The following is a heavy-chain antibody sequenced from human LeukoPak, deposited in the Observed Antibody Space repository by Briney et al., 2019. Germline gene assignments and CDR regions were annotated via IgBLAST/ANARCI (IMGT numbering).Heavy chain of an antibody. CDR1: GFTFNGHG. CDR2: IRFDGTKE. V-gene: IGHV3-30*02. D-gene: IGHD4-17*01. CDR3: AKDNYYGDYEVTSIFGVD. Sequence: GGSLRLSCAASGFTFNGHGMHWVRQAPGKGLEGVAFIRFDGTKEYYADSVKGRFTISRDNSRNTLFLQMNSLRAEDTAIYYCAKDNYYGDYEVTSIFGVDWGQGTLVTVSS. J-gene: IGHJ4*02.